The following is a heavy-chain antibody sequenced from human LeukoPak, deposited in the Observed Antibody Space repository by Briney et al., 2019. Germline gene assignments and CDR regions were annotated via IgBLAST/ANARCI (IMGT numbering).Heavy chain of an antibody. CDR3: ARRLTQYDCFDP. J-gene: IGHJ5*02. D-gene: IGHD2-2*01. CDR1: GDSVSSNSVT. CDR2: TYYRSTWYN. Sequence: SRTLSLTCALSGDSVSSNSVTWNWMRQSPSRGLEWLGRTYYRSTWYNDYAVSVRGRITVNPDTSKNQFSLHLNSVTPEDTAVYYCARRLTQYDCFDPWGQGILVTVSS. V-gene: IGHV6-1*01.